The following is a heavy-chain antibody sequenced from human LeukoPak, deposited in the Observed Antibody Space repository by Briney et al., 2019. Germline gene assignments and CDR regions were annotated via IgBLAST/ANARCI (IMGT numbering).Heavy chain of an antibody. V-gene: IGHV3-23*01. D-gene: IGHD4-17*01. CDR2: IIGSSGDT. J-gene: IGHJ4*02. CDR3: AKGAYDDIEMGYFDY. CDR1: RFILTHFV. Sequence: SVRLSLVASRFILTHFVLYGVRPAAAKGLEGVSLIIGSSGDTFYADSVRGRFTISRDNSKNRLYLQMNSLRAEDTALYYCAKGAYDDIEMGYFDYWGQGTLVTVSS.